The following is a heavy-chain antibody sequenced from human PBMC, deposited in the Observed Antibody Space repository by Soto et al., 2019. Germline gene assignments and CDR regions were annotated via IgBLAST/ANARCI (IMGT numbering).Heavy chain of an antibody. J-gene: IGHJ5*02. V-gene: IGHV3-23*01. CDR1: GFTFSSYA. CDR3: AKVQDVVLVA. D-gene: IGHD2-8*02. Sequence: GGSLRLSCAASGFTFSSYAMSWVRQAPGKGLEWVSAISGSGGRTYYADSVKGRFTISRDNSKNMLYLQMNSLRAEDTAVYYCAKVQDVVLVAWGQGTLVTVSS. CDR2: ISGSGGRT.